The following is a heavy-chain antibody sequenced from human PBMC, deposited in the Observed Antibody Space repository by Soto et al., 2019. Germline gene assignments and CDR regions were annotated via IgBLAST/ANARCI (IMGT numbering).Heavy chain of an antibody. CDR3: AREESVMGRGVTYYYGLDV. V-gene: IGHV1-69*13. D-gene: IGHD3-10*01. CDR2: FISVFGAS. Sequence: ASVKVSCKASGGSFNNYAISWVRQAPGQGLEWVGGFISVFGASSYAQKFQDRVTFSADESTRTAYMELRSLTYEDTAVYYCAREESVMGRGVTYYYGLDVWGQGTAVTVSS. CDR1: GGSFNNYA. J-gene: IGHJ6*02.